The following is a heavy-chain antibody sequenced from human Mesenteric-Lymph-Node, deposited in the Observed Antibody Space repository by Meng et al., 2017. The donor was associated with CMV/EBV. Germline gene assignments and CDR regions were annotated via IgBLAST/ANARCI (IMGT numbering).Heavy chain of an antibody. Sequence: SVKVSCKASGGTFSSYAISWVRQAPGQGLEWMGGIIPIFGTANYAQKFQGRVTITTDESTSTAYMELSSLRSEDTAVYYCARDHCSSTSCYHSGYFGYWGQGTLVTVSS. D-gene: IGHD2-2*01. V-gene: IGHV1-69*05. J-gene: IGHJ4*02. CDR3: ARDHCSSTSCYHSGYFGY. CDR2: IIPIFGTA. CDR1: GGTFSSYA.